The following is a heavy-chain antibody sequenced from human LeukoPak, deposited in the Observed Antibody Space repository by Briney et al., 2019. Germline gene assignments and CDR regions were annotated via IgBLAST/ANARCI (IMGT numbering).Heavy chain of an antibody. V-gene: IGHV4-59*01. Sequence: SETLSLTCTVSVGSISSYYWSWIRQPPGKGLERIGYIYYSGSTNYNPCLKSRVTKSVDTSKNQFSLKLSSVTAADTAVYYCARTLAAATDFHYYYYMDVWGKGTTVTVSS. D-gene: IGHD6-25*01. CDR2: IYYSGST. CDR1: VGSISSYY. CDR3: ARTLAAATDFHYYYYMDV. J-gene: IGHJ6*03.